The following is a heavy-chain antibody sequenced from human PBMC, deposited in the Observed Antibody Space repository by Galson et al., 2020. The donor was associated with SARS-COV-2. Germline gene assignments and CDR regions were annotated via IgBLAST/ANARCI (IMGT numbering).Heavy chain of an antibody. J-gene: IGHJ4*02. CDR1: GFTFSSYG. CDR2: IWYDGSNK. Sequence: TGGSLRLSCAASGFTFSSYGIHWVRQAPGKGLEWAAVIWYDGSNKYYSNSVKGRFTISRDNSKNTLYLQMNSLRAEDTAVYYCAREGSWGESGLDYWGQGTMVTVSS. V-gene: IGHV3-33*01. CDR3: AREGSWGESGLDY. D-gene: IGHD1-26*01.